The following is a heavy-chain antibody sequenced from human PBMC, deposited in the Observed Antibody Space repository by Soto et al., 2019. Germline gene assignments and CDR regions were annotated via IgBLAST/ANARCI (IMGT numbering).Heavy chain of an antibody. CDR1: GGSFSGYY. CDR3: ARGTPHSRSWPRVRPHYYYYGMDV. V-gene: IGHV4-34*01. D-gene: IGHD6-13*01. Sequence: SETLSLTCAVYGGSFSGYYWSWIRQPPGKGLEWIGEINHSGSTNYNPSLKSRVTISVDTSKNQFSLKLSSVPAADNAVYYCARGTPHSRSWPRVRPHYYYYGMDVWGQGTTVAVYS. J-gene: IGHJ6*02. CDR2: INHSGST.